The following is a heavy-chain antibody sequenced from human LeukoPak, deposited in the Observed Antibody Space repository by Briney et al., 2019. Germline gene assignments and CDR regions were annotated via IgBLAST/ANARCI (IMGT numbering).Heavy chain of an antibody. V-gene: IGHV3-23*01. CDR2: VSADGGRT. CDR3: ARGSTTNCYTSFGC. Sequence: GGSLRLSCAASGFTFSSYAVCWVRQAPGKGLEWVSCVSADGGRTYYGDSVKGRFTISRDNSKSTLFLQMDSLRAEDTAVYYCARGSTTNCYTSFGCWGQGTLVTVPS. CDR1: GFTFSSYA. D-gene: IGHD2-2*02. J-gene: IGHJ4*02.